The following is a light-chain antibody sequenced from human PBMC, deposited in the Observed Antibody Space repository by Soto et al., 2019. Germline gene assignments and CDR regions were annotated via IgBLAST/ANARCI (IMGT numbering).Light chain of an antibody. V-gene: IGLV1-44*01. Sequence: QSVLTQPPSASGTPGQGVAISCSGSSSNMGSNTVNWYQHLPGTAPKLLIYNDNQRPSGVPDRFFGSKSGTSASLAITGLQSEDEADYYCAAWDGSLNHILFGGGTQLPVL. CDR3: AAWDGSLNHIL. CDR2: NDN. CDR1: SSNMGSNT. J-gene: IGLJ2*01.